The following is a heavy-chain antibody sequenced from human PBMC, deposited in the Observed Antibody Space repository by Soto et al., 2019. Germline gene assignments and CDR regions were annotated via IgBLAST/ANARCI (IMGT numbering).Heavy chain of an antibody. J-gene: IGHJ4*02. D-gene: IGHD5-12*01. CDR3: ATDAVVTTTWRFYYFDL. Sequence: QAHLVESGGGVVQPGRSLRLSCVASGFGFSDKAMNWVRQAPGKGLEWVAAISFDGRNTNYADSVKGRFTISRDDSKTILYLPMVRLTTADSSVYYCATDAVVTTTWRFYYFDLGGQGTLFTVSS. CDR1: GFGFSDKA. V-gene: IGHV3-30*04. CDR2: ISFDGRNT.